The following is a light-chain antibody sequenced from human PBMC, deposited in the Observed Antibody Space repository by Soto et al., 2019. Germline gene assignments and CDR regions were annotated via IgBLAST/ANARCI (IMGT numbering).Light chain of an antibody. Sequence: DIQMTQSPSSLSASVGDRDTITCRASQDISVYLAWYQQKPGKVPKLLIYSASTLQSGVPSRFSGSGSGTDFTLTISSLQPEDVATYFCQKFNTAPLTFRQGTRLELK. CDR3: QKFNTAPLT. J-gene: IGKJ5*01. CDR2: SAS. CDR1: QDISVY. V-gene: IGKV1-27*01.